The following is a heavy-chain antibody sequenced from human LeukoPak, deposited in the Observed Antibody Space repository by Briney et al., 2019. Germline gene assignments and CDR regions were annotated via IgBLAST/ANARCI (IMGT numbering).Heavy chain of an antibody. CDR3: ARWPKDSSSLQDDAFDI. Sequence: SQTLSLTRTVSGGSISSGGYYWSWIRQPPGKGLEWIGYIYHSGSTYYNPSLKSRVTISVDRSKNQFSLKLSSVTAADTAVYYCARWPKDSSSLQDDAFDIWGQGTMVTVSS. D-gene: IGHD6-6*01. V-gene: IGHV4-30-2*01. CDR2: IYHSGST. CDR1: GGSISSGGYY. J-gene: IGHJ3*02.